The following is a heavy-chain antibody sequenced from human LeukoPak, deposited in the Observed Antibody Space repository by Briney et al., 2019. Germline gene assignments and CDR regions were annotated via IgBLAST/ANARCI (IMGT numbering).Heavy chain of an antibody. J-gene: IGHJ3*02. CDR2: IYPGDSDT. D-gene: IGHD6-19*01. V-gene: IGHV5-51*01. CDR1: GYTFTNYW. CDR3: ARHVDSGYSSGWYAFDI. Sequence: GESLKISCKGSGYTFTNYWIGWVRQKSGKGLEWRGIIYPGDSDTRYSPSFQDKVTISADKSISTAYLQWSRLRASDTAMYYCARHVDSGYSSGWYAFDIWGQGTMVTVSS.